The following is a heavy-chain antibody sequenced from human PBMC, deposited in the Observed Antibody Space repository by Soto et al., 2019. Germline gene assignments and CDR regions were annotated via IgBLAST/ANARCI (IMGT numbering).Heavy chain of an antibody. J-gene: IGHJ5*01. CDR3: VRDGTKTLRDWFDS. CDR2: IYATGTT. V-gene: IGHV4-4*07. D-gene: IGHD1-1*01. CDR1: GASISGFY. Sequence: SETLSLTRTVSGASISGFYWSWIRKSAGKGLEWIGRIYATGTTDYNPSLKSRVMMSVDTSKKQFSLKLRSVTAADTAVYYCVRDGTKTLRDWFDSWRQGNSATVSS.